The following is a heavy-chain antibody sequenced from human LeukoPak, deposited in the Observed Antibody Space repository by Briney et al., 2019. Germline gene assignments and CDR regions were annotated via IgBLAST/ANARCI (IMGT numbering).Heavy chain of an antibody. J-gene: IGHJ4*02. V-gene: IGHV5-51*01. CDR1: GYSFTSYW. Sequence: GESLKTSWKGSGYSFTSYWIGWVREMPGKGVEWMGIIYPGGSDTRYSPSFQGQVTISADKSIRTPYLQWSSLKASDTAMYYCASGSTFDYWGQGTLVTVSS. CDR3: ASGSTFDY. D-gene: IGHD6-25*01. CDR2: IYPGGSDT.